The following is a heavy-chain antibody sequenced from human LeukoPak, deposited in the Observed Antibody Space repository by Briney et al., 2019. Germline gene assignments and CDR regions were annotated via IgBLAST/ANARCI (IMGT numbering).Heavy chain of an antibody. CDR3: ARASSYDYTYYGMDV. CDR2: IGSSGSTI. V-gene: IGHV3-48*03. CDR1: GFTFGSYE. Sequence: GGSRRLSCAASGFTFGSYEMNWVRQAPGKGLEWVSYIGSSGSTIYYADSVKGRFTISRDNAKNSLYLQMNSLRAEDTAVYYCARASSYDYTYYGMDVWGQGTTVTVSS. J-gene: IGHJ6*02. D-gene: IGHD3-10*01.